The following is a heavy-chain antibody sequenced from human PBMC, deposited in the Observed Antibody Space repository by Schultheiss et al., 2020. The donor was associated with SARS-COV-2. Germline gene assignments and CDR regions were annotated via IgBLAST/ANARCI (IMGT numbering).Heavy chain of an antibody. CDR1: GFTFSIYA. V-gene: IGHV3-30*04. CDR2: ISYDGSIK. D-gene: IGHD3-3*01. J-gene: IGHJ4*02. CDR3: ARGLTYYDFWSGYSLFDY. Sequence: GGSLRLSCAASGFTFSIYAMHWVRQAPGKGLEWVAVISYDGSIKYYADSVKGRFTISRDNSKNTLYLQMNSLRAEDTAVYYCARGLTYYDFWSGYSLFDYWGQGTLVTVSS.